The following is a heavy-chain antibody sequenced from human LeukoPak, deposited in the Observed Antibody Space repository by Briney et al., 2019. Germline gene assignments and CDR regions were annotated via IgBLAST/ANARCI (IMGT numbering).Heavy chain of an antibody. V-gene: IGHV3-9*01. CDR3: AKATRQNFDWLFLFDP. J-gene: IGHJ5*02. D-gene: IGHD3-9*01. CDR2: ISWNSGSI. Sequence: GGSLRLSCAASGFTFDDYAMHWVRQAPGKGLEWVSGISWNSGSIGYADSVKGRFTISRDNAKNSLYLQMNSLRAEDTALYYCAKATRQNFDWLFLFDPWGQGTLVTVS. CDR1: GFTFDDYA.